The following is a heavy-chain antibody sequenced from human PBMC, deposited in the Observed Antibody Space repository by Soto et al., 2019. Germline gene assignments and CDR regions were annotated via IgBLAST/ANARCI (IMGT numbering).Heavy chain of an antibody. CDR3: TRELDYYDSSGYYPYFDY. V-gene: IGHV3-33*01. CDR2: IWYDGSNK. J-gene: IGHJ4*02. Sequence: GSLRLSCAASGFTFSSYDMHWVRQAPGKGLEWVAVIWYDGSNKYYADSVKGRFTISRDNSKNTLYLQMNSLRAEDTAVYYCTRELDYYDSSGYYPYFDYWGQGTLVTVSS. CDR1: GFTFSSYD. D-gene: IGHD3-22*01.